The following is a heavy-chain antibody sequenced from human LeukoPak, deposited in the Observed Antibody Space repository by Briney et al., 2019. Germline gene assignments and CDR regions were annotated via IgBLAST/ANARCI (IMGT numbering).Heavy chain of an antibody. CDR3: ARGGSYYSDSSGYGFRYLDY. V-gene: IGHV3-30*04. CDR1: GFTFSTYA. D-gene: IGHD3-22*01. CDR2: ISFDGSNK. J-gene: IGHJ4*02. Sequence: PGGSLRLSCAASGFTFSTYAIHWVRQAPGKGLEWVAVISFDGSNKYYGDSVKGRFTISRDNSKNTLYLQMNSLRPEDTAVYYCARGGSYYSDSSGYGFRYLDYWGQGTLVTVSS.